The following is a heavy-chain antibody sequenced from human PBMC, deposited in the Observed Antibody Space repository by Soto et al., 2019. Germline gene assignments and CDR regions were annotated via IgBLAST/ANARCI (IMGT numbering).Heavy chain of an antibody. CDR3: VRDNWSDETLFDC. V-gene: IGHV3-30-3*01. D-gene: IGHD1-20*01. CDR2: ISYDGGTK. CDR1: GFTFSTYA. J-gene: IGHJ4*02. Sequence: GGSLRLSCAASGFTFSTYAMHWVRQAPGKGLEWVTVISYDGGTKHFADSVKGRFSVSRDNSKNTLYLQMDSLRTEDTAVYYCVRDNWSDETLFDCWGQGTLVTVSS.